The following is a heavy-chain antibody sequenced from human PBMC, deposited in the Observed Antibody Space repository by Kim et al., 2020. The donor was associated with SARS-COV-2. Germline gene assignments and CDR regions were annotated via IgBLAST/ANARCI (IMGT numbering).Heavy chain of an antibody. CDR3: ARCFSRWYYYDTIR. V-gene: IGHV4-39*07. Sequence: SETLSLTCTVSGGSISSSSYYWGWIRQPPGKGLEWIGSIYYSGSTYYNPSLKSRVTISVDTSKNQFSLKLSSVTAADTAVYYCARCFSRWYYYDTIRWGQGTLVTVSS. CDR1: GGSISSSSYY. CDR2: IYYSGST. D-gene: IGHD3-22*01. J-gene: IGHJ4*02.